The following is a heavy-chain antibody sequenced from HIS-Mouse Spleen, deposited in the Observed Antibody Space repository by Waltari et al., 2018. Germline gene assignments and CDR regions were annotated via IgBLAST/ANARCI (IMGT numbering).Heavy chain of an antibody. D-gene: IGHD2-8*01. CDR2: INSDGSST. CDR3: ARGWYYFDY. Sequence: EVQLVESGGGLVQSGWSLRFPCAASGSSFSSYWIHWVRQAPGKGLVWVSRINSDGSSTSYADSVKGRFTISRDNAKNTLYLQMNSLRAEDTAVYYCARGWYYFDYWGQGTLVTVSS. J-gene: IGHJ4*02. V-gene: IGHV3-74*01. CDR1: GSSFSSYW.